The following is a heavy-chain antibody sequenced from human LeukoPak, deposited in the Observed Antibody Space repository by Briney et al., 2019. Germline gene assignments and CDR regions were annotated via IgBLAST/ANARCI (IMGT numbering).Heavy chain of an antibody. J-gene: IGHJ4*02. V-gene: IGHV1-2*02. Sequence: ASVKVSCKASGYTFTGYYMHWVRQAPGQGLEWMGWINPNSGGTNYAQKFQGRVTMTRDTSISTAYMELSRLRSDDTAVYYCARGVYRYSGSYYGVFDYWGQGTLVTVSS. CDR1: GYTFTGYY. D-gene: IGHD1-26*01. CDR2: INPNSGGT. CDR3: ARGVYRYSGSYYGVFDY.